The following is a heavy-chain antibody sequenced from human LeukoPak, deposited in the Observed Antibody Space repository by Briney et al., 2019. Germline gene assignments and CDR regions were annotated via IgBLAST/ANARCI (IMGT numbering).Heavy chain of an antibody. Sequence: SQTLSLTCTVSGGSINSHSYQWSWIRQPAGKGMEWIGRSYTSGSTNYNPSLKNRATISVDTSKNQFSLKLTSVTAADTAVYYCARGRGGTYYWYDPWGQGTLVTVSS. CDR2: SYTSGST. J-gene: IGHJ5*02. CDR3: ARGRGGTYYWYDP. V-gene: IGHV4-61*02. CDR1: GGSINSHSYQ. D-gene: IGHD1-26*01.